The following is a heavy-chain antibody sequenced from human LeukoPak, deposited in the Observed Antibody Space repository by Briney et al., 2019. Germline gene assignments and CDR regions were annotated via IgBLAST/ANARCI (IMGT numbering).Heavy chain of an antibody. CDR2: ISGSGGST. V-gene: IGHV3-23*01. CDR3: AKRFKSIAAAGDFDY. Sequence: GGSLRLSCAASGLTFSSYAMSWVRQAPGKGLEWVSAISGSGGSTYYADSVKGRFTISRDNSKNTLYLQMNSLRAEDTAVYYCAKRFKSIAAAGDFDYWGQGTLVTVSS. J-gene: IGHJ4*02. D-gene: IGHD6-13*01. CDR1: GLTFSSYA.